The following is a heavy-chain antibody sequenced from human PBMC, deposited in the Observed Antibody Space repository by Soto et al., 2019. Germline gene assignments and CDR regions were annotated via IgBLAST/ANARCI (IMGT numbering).Heavy chain of an antibody. Sequence: QVQLVQSGAEVKEPGASVTVSCKASGYAFTSYYIHWVRQAHGQGLEWVGIINPSDDSTSYPHNCQGRVSVTRDTSTSTVYMDLSSLRSEDTAMYYCTLASFDYWGQGTQVTVSP. CDR3: TLASFDY. CDR1: GYAFTSYY. CDR2: INPSDDST. J-gene: IGHJ4*02. V-gene: IGHV1-46*03.